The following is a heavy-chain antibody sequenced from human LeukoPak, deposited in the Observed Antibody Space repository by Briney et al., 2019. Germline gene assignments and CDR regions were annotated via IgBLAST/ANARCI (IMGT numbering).Heavy chain of an antibody. CDR2: ISGSGGST. CDR1: GFTFSSYG. D-gene: IGHD6-13*01. V-gene: IGHV3-23*01. J-gene: IGHJ4*02. CDR3: AKCRGIAAACPKFDY. Sequence: PGGTLRLSCAASGFTFSSYGMSWVRQAPGKGLEWVSAISGSGGSTYYADSVKGRFTISRDNSKNTLYLQMNSLRAEDTAVYYCAKCRGIAAACPKFDYWGQGTLVTVSS.